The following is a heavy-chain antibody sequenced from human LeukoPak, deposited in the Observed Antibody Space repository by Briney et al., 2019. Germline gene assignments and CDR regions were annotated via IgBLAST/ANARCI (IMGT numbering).Heavy chain of an antibody. V-gene: IGHV4-34*01. CDR2: INHSGST. CDR1: GGSFSGYY. D-gene: IGHD3-3*01. Sequence: PSETLPLTCAVYGGSFSGYYWSWIRQPPGKGLEWIGEINHSGSTNYNPSLKSRVTISVDTSKNQFSLKLSSVTAADTAVYYCARAAATTYYDFWSGYIPYWGQGTLVTVSS. CDR3: ARAAATTYYDFWSGYIPY. J-gene: IGHJ4*02.